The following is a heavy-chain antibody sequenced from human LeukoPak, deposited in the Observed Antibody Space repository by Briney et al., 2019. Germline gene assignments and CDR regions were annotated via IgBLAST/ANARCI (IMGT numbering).Heavy chain of an antibody. CDR1: GYTFTIYY. J-gene: IGHJ4*02. V-gene: IGHV1-46*01. CDR2: INPSGGST. D-gene: IGHD5-18*01. CDR3: ARLKLWRRERGDY. Sequence: GASVTVSCTASGYTFTIYYMHWVRQAPGQGLEWMGIINPSGGSTSYAQKFQGRVTMTRDTSTSTVYMELSSLRSEDTAVYYCARLKLWRRERGDYWGQGTLVTVSS.